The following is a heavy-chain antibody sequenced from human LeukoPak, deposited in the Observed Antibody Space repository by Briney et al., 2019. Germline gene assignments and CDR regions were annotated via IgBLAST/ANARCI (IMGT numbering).Heavy chain of an antibody. CDR3: ARALSRGYSGYDYGLGY. J-gene: IGHJ4*02. CDR1: GYTFTSYG. V-gene: IGHV1-18*01. CDR2: ISASNGNT. D-gene: IGHD5-12*01. Sequence: ASVTVSCMASGYTFTSYGISSVRQAPGQGVEWMGWISASNGNTNNAQKLQGRVTMTPETSTSTAYMELRSLRSDDTAVYYWARALSRGYSGYDYGLGYSGQGTLVTVSS.